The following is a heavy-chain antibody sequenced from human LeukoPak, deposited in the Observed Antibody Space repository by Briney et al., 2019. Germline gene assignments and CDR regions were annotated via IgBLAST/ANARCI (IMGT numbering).Heavy chain of an antibody. V-gene: IGHV4-38-2*02. D-gene: IGHD2-8*01. J-gene: IGHJ4*02. CDR2: MYHSGST. CDR3: ARDALILDY. CDR1: GYSISSGYY. Sequence: SETLSLTCAVSGYSISSGYYWGWIRQPPGKGLEWIGSMYHSGSTYYNPSLEGRVTMSVDTSKNQFSLKLSSVTAADTAVYYCARDALILDYWGQGTLVTVSS.